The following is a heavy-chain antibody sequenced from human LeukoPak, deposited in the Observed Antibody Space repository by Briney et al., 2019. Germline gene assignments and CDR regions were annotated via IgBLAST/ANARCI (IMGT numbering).Heavy chain of an antibody. CDR3: ARVMSGYDLYFDY. J-gene: IGHJ4*02. CDR1: GGSISHYF. V-gene: IGHV4-4*07. D-gene: IGHD5-12*01. Sequence: SETLSLTCTVSGGSISHYFWTWIRQPAGKGLEWIGRIYTSGTTNYNPSLKSRVTISVDTSKNQFSLKLSSVTAADTAVYYCARVMSGYDLYFDYWGQGTLVTVSS. CDR2: IYTSGTT.